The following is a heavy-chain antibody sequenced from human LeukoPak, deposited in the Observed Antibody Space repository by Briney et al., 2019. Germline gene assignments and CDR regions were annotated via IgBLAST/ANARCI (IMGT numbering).Heavy chain of an antibody. D-gene: IGHD3-22*01. J-gene: IGHJ4*02. CDR2: ISSSSSYI. V-gene: IGHV3-21*01. Sequence: GGSLRLSCVASGFTFSSYSMNWVRQAPGKGLEWVSSISSSSSYIYYADSVKGRFTISRDNAKNSLYLQMNSLRAEDTAVYYCASDYDSSGYYRNSPFDYWGQGTLVTVSS. CDR1: GFTFSSYS. CDR3: ASDYDSSGYYRNSPFDY.